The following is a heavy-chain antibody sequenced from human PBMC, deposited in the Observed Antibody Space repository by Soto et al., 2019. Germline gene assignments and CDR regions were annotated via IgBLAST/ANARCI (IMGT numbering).Heavy chain of an antibody. D-gene: IGHD1-26*01. CDR3: ARTYSWTYPPTYYFDY. Sequence: PGESLRISCKGSGYSFTKYWIGWVRQMPGKGLEWMGIIYPGDSDARYSPSFQGQVIISADKSINTAYLQWSSLQASDTAVYYCARTYSWTYPPTYYFDYWVQGTLVTVFS. V-gene: IGHV5-51*01. CDR2: IYPGDSDA. J-gene: IGHJ4*02. CDR1: GYSFTKYW.